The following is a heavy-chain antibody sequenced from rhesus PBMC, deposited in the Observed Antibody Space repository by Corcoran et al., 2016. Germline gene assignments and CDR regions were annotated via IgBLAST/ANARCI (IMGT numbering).Heavy chain of an antibody. V-gene: IGHV4-127*01. CDR1: GYSINSGYG. CDR2: IGGSSGST. Sequence: QVQLQESGPGLVQPSETLSLTCAVSGYSINSGYGWSWIRQPPGKGLEWIGYIGGSSGSTTNNPSLKSRVTISKDTSKNQFSLRLSSVTAADTAVYYCAKPTQRYSNYVDYFDYWGQGVLVTVSS. CDR3: AKPTQRYSNYVDYFDY. J-gene: IGHJ4*01. D-gene: IGHD4-23*01.